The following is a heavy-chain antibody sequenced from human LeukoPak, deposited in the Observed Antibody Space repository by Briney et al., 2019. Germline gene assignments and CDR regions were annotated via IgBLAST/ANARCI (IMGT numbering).Heavy chain of an antibody. CDR3: ARDDSVAGTFLDDY. V-gene: IGHV1-46*01. CDR1: GYTFTSYY. Sequence: GRSLRLSCAASGYTFTSYYMHWVRQAPGQGLEWVGIINPSGGSTSYAQKFQGRVTMTRDTSTSTVYMELSSLRSEDTAVYYCARDDSVAGTFLDDYWGQGTLVTVSS. CDR2: INPSGGST. J-gene: IGHJ4*02. D-gene: IGHD6-19*01.